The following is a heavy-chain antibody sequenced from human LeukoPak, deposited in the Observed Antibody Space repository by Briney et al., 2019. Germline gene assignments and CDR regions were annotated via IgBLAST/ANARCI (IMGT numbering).Heavy chain of an antibody. CDR2: IKEDESEK. V-gene: IGHV3-7*01. Sequence: PGGSLRLSCAASGFTFRNYWMSWVRQAPGKGLEWVANIKEDESEKYYVDSVKGRFTISRDNAKNSLYLQMNSLRAEDTAVYYCARDLGGAADYWGQGTLVTVSS. D-gene: IGHD2-15*01. CDR1: GFTFRNYW. J-gene: IGHJ4*02. CDR3: ARDLGGAADY.